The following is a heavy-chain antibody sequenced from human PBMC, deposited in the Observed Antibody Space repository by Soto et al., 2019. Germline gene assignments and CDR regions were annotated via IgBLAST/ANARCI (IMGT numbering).Heavy chain of an antibody. V-gene: IGHV1-69*13. CDR3: ARTGLYCSSTSCPEDYYGMDV. CDR2: INPSCGTA. Sequence: ASVKVSFKASGYTFTSYYMHWVRQAPGQGLEWMGRINPSCGTANYAQKFQGRVTITADESTSTAYMELSSLRSEDTAVYYCARTGLYCSSTSCPEDYYGMDVWGQGTTVTVSS. J-gene: IGHJ6*02. CDR1: GYTFTSYY. D-gene: IGHD2-2*01.